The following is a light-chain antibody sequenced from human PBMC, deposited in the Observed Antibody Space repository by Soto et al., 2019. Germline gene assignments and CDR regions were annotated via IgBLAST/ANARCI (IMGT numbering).Light chain of an antibody. CDR1: SSNIGAGYD. CDR3: QSYDSSLSDLYV. Sequence: QSVLTQPPSVSGAPGQRVTISYTGSSSNIGAGYDVHWYQQLPGTAPKLLIYGNSNRPSGVPDRFSGSKSGTSASLAITGLQAEDEADYYCQSYDSSLSDLYVFGTGTKVTVL. J-gene: IGLJ1*01. CDR2: GNS. V-gene: IGLV1-40*01.